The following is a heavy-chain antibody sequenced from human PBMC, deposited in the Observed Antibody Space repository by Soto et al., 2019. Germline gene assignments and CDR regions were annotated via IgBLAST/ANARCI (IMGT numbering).Heavy chain of an antibody. J-gene: IGHJ4*02. CDR2: IIPIFGTA. CDR3: ARYDSSGYYQFDY. D-gene: IGHD3-22*01. CDR1: GGTFSSYA. V-gene: IGHV1-69*13. Sequence: SVKVSCKASGGTFSSYAISWVRQAPGQGLEWMGGIIPIFGTANYAQKFQGRVTITADESTSTAYMELSSLRSEDTAVYYCARYDSSGYYQFDYWGQGTLVTVSS.